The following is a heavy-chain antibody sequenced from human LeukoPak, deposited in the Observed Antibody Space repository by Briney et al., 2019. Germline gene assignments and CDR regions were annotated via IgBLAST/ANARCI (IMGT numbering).Heavy chain of an antibody. Sequence: SVKVSCEASGGTFSSYAISWVRQAPGQGLEWMGGIIPIFGTANYAQKFQGRVTITADESTSTAYMELSSLRSEDTAVYYCARARGRGVWFDPWGQGTLVTVSS. CDR2: IIPIFGTA. CDR1: GGTFSSYA. CDR3: ARARGRGVWFDP. J-gene: IGHJ5*02. D-gene: IGHD3-10*01. V-gene: IGHV1-69*13.